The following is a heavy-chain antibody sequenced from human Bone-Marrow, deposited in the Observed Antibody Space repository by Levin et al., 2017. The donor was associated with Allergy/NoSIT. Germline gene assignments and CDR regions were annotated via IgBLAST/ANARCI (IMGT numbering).Heavy chain of an antibody. CDR2: ISSNYISI. V-gene: IGHV3-21*01. CDR1: GFTFTRYN. Sequence: PGGSLRLSCEASGFTFTRYNMHWVRRAPGKGLEWVASISSNYISIYYSDSVKGRFTISSNNAKGSLYLQMNSLRVEDKGVYYCARVNDVLTDYYDYWGQGTLVSVSS. CDR3: ARVNDVLTDYYDY. J-gene: IGHJ4*02. D-gene: IGHD3-9*01.